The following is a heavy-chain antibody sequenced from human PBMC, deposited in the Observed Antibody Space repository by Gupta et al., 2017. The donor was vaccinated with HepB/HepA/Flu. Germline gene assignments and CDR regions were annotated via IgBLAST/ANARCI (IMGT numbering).Heavy chain of an antibody. CDR3: ARGSRGADTRYYFDY. CDR2: INHSGST. D-gene: IGHD3-10*01. CDR1: GGSFSGYY. V-gene: IGHV4-34*01. Sequence: QVQLQQWGAGLLKPSETLSLTCAVYGGSFSGYYWSWIRQPPGKGLEWIGEINHSGSTNYNPSLKSRVTISVDTSKNQFSLKLSSVTAADTAVYYCARGSRGADTRYYFDYWGQGTLVTVSS. J-gene: IGHJ4*02.